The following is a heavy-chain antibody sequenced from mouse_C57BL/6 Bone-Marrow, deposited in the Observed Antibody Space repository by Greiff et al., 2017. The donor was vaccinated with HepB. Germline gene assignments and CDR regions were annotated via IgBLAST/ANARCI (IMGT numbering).Heavy chain of an antibody. J-gene: IGHJ4*01. Sequence: EVQLVESGPELVKPGASVKISCKASGYSFTGYYMNWVKQSPEKSLEWIGEINPSTGGTTYNQKFKAKATLTVDKSSSTAYMQLKSLTSEDSAVYYCARGTTVVPMDYWGQGTSVTVSS. D-gene: IGHD1-1*01. V-gene: IGHV1-42*01. CDR3: ARGTTVVPMDY. CDR1: GYSFTGYY. CDR2: INPSTGGT.